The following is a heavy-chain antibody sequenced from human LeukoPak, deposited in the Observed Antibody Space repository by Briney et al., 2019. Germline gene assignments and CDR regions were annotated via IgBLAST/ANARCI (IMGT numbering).Heavy chain of an antibody. J-gene: IGHJ3*01. D-gene: IGHD2-2*01. V-gene: IGHV3-48*03. Sequence: GGSLRLSCAASGFTFSNYEMSWVRQAPGKGLEWLSYISSNGRNIYYADSVKGRFIVSRDNTKSQLFLQMNSLRAEDTALYYCASPLDRPCGDGKCYAEALYLWGQGTMVTVS. CDR2: ISSNGRNI. CDR1: GFTFSNYE. CDR3: ASPLDRPCGDGKCYAEALYL.